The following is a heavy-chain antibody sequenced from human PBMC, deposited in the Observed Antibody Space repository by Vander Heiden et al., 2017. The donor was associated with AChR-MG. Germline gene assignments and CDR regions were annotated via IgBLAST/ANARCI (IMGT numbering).Heavy chain of an antibody. Sequence: EVQLLEPGGGLAEPGGSLTLSCVASGSTFTTSAISWVRQAPGTGLEGVSAISGSGSNTNYADFVKGRFTISRDNAKNTLYLQMHSLRAEDTAVYYCAKDLTPSSFSSGTFEYWGQGTLVTVSS. CDR1: GSTFTTSA. D-gene: IGHD6-19*01. V-gene: IGHV3-23*01. CDR3: AKDLTPSSFSSGTFEY. J-gene: IGHJ4*02. CDR2: ISGSGSNT.